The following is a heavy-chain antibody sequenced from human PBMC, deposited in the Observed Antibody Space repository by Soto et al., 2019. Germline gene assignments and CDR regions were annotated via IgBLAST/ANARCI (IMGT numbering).Heavy chain of an antibody. CDR3: ASDPYYYSSAY. CDR2: ISGSGTTI. CDR1: GVTFSSSY. Sequence: XGSLRLSCEASGVTFSSSYMTWIGQPPGKGLEWLSYISGSGTTIHYADSVNGRFIVSRDNARNSLYLQMNSLRAEDTAFYYCASDPYYYSSAYWGQGILVTVSS. V-gene: IGHV3-11*01. J-gene: IGHJ4*02. D-gene: IGHD3-10*01.